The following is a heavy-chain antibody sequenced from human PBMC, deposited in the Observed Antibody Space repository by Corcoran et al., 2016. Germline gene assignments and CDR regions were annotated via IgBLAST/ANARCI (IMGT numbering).Heavy chain of an antibody. CDR1: GFIFSSYG. Sequence: QVQLVESGGGVVQPGKSLRLSCVASGFIFSSYGMHWVRQAPGKGLEWVAVISYDGSDKYYADSVKGRFTISRDNSKNTLYLQMNSLSTEDTVLYYCARRPGIMTIGIDYWGQGTLVTVSS. CDR3: ARRPGIMTIGIDY. V-gene: IGHV3-30*03. CDR2: ISYDGSDK. D-gene: IGHD4-17*01. J-gene: IGHJ4*02.